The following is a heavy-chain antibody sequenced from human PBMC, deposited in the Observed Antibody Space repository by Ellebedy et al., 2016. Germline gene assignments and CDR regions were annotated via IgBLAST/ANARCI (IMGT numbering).Heavy chain of an antibody. Sequence: GGSLRLSCAASGLIVSGNFMSWVRQAPGKRLEWVSAIHGSGSTYYADSVKGRFTISRDNSKNTLFLQMNSRRAEDTAVYYCARVSVAGRGDTDLDYWGQGTLVTVSS. J-gene: IGHJ4*02. CDR2: IHGSGST. V-gene: IGHV3-53*01. CDR3: ARVSVAGRGDTDLDY. D-gene: IGHD6-19*01. CDR1: GLIVSGNF.